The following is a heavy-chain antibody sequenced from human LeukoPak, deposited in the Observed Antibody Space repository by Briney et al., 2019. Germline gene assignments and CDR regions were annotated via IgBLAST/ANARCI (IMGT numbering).Heavy chain of an antibody. D-gene: IGHD2-2*01. CDR2: INHSGST. CDR3: ARGEVRCSSTSCYAGWFDP. Sequence: SETLSLTCAVYGGSFSGYYWSWIRQPPGKGLEWIGEINHSGSTNYNPSLKSRVTISVDTSKNQFSLKLSSVTAADTAVYYCARGEVRCSSTSCYAGWFDPWGQGTLVTVSS. J-gene: IGHJ5*02. CDR1: GGSFSGYY. V-gene: IGHV4-34*01.